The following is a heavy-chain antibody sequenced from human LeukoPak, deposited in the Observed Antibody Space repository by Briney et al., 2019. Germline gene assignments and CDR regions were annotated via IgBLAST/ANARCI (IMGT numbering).Heavy chain of an antibody. CDR3: ARGSEYYDFWSGYFRPEKYYFDY. Sequence: SETLSLTCAVYGGSFSGYYWSWIRQPPGKGLEWIGEINHSGSTNYNPSLKSRVTISVDTSKNQFSLKLSSVTAADTAVYYCARGSEYYDFWSGYFRPEKYYFDYWGQGTLVTVSS. CDR1: GGSFSGYY. V-gene: IGHV4-34*01. J-gene: IGHJ4*02. D-gene: IGHD3-3*01. CDR2: INHSGST.